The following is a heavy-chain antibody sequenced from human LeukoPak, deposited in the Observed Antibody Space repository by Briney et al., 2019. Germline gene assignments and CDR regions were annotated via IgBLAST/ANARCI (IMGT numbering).Heavy chain of an antibody. D-gene: IGHD3-3*01. J-gene: IGHJ6*02. Sequence: ASQTLSLTCTVSGGSISSGGYYWSWIRQHPGKGLEWIGYIYYSGSTNYNPSLKSRVTISVDTSKNQFSLKLSSVTAADTAVYYCARLVSGYLDVWGQGTTVTVSS. V-gene: IGHV4-31*03. CDR2: IYYSGST. CDR1: GGSISSGGYY. CDR3: ARLVSGYLDV.